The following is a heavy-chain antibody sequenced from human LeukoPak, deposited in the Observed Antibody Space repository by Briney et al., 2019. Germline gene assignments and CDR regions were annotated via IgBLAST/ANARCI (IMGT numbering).Heavy chain of an antibody. D-gene: IGHD3-3*01. Sequence: SETLSLTCAVYGGSFSGYYWSWIRQPPGKGLEWIGEINHSGSTNYNPSLKSRVTISVDTSKNQFSLKLSSVTAADTAVYYCARGRANYDFWSGYYFGWFDPWGQGTLVTVSS. CDR3: ARGRANYDFWSGYYFGWFDP. J-gene: IGHJ5*02. V-gene: IGHV4-34*01. CDR2: INHSGST. CDR1: GGSFSGYY.